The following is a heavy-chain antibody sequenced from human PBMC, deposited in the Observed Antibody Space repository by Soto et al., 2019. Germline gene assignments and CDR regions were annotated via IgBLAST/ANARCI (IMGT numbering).Heavy chain of an antibody. CDR2: ISSSSSTI. D-gene: IGHD3-10*01. J-gene: IGHJ4*02. CDR3: ARETEPSLIWFGELVDY. V-gene: IGHV3-48*01. Sequence: GGSLRLSCAASGFTFSSYSMNWVRQAPGKGLEWVSYISSSSSTIYYADSVKGRFTISRDNAKNSLYLQMNSLRAEDTAVYYCARETEPSLIWFGELVDYWGQGTLVTVSS. CDR1: GFTFSSYS.